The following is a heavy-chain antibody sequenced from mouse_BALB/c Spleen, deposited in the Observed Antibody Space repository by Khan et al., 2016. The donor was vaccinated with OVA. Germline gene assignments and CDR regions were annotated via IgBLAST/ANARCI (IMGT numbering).Heavy chain of an antibody. CDR2: INPTSGYT. Sequence: QVQLKQSGAELAKPGASVKMSCKASGYTFTTYWMHWVKQRPGQGLEWIGYINPTSGYTDYNDKFKDRATLSADKSSSTAYMQLSSLTSEDSAVYCCTRDEIDYWGQGTTLTVSS. V-gene: IGHV1-7*01. CDR1: GYTFTTYW. J-gene: IGHJ2*01. CDR3: TRDEIDY.